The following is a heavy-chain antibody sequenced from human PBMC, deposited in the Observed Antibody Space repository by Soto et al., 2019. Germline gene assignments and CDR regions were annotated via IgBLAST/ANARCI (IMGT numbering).Heavy chain of an antibody. J-gene: IGHJ4*02. D-gene: IGHD2-8*01. Sequence: EVQLVESGGGLVQPGGSLRLYCAASGFTFSSYWMTWARQAAGKGLEGVASMNRDGSEKRYVDSVEGRFTISRDNAKNSLSLQMKCLSPDDTAVYYSGRDAGCRFDYWGQGSLVTVSS. CDR1: GFTFSSYW. CDR3: GRDAGCRFDY. CDR2: MNRDGSEK. V-gene: IGHV3-7*01.